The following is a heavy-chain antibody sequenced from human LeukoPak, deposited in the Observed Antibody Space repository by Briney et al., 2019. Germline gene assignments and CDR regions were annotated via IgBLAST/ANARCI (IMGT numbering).Heavy chain of an antibody. CDR3: ARERGMMSRKKYFDH. D-gene: IGHD1-26*01. Sequence: SETLSLTCAVYGGSFSGYYWSWIRQPPGKGLEWIGEINHSGSTNYNPSLKSRVTISVDTSKNQFPLKLSSVTAADTAVCYCARERGMMSRKKYFDHWGQGTLVTVSS. J-gene: IGHJ4*02. V-gene: IGHV4-34*01. CDR2: INHSGST. CDR1: GGSFSGYY.